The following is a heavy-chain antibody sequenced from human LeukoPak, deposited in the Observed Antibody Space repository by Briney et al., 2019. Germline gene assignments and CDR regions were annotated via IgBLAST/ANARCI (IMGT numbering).Heavy chain of an antibody. CDR3: ARQHCSSSSCYFDP. CDR2: INHSRST. D-gene: IGHD2-2*01. Sequence: PSETLSLTCAVYGESFSGYYWSFIRQPPGKGLEWIGEINHSRSTNYNPSLKSRVTISVDTSKNQFSLKLSSVTAADTAIYYCARQHCSSSSCYFDPWGQGTLVTVSS. CDR1: GESFSGYY. V-gene: IGHV4-34*01. J-gene: IGHJ5*02.